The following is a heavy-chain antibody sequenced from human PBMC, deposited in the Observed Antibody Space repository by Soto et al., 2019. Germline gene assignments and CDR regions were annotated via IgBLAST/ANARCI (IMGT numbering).Heavy chain of an antibody. CDR1: GFTFSSYA. J-gene: IGHJ3*02. CDR2: ISGSGGST. CDR3: AKEGNSGGSCYVPACFLDI. V-gene: IGHV3-23*01. D-gene: IGHD2-15*01. Sequence: GGFLRLSCAASGFTFSSYAMSWVRQAPGKGLEWVSAISGSGGSTYYADSVKGRFTISRDNSKNTLYLQMNSLRAEDTAVYYCAKEGNSGGSCYVPACFLDIWGQGTMVTVSS.